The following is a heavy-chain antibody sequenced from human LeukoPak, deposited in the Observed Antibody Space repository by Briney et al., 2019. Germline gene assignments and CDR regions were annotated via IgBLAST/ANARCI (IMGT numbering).Heavy chain of an antibody. CDR1: RYSFTSYW. CDR2: IYPRDSDT. J-gene: IGHJ4*02. V-gene: IGHV5-51*01. CDR3: ARGPMYYYDSSGYYYFDY. D-gene: IGHD3-22*01. Sequence: PGESLKISCKGSRYSFTSYWIGWVRPMPGKGLEWMGIIYPRDSDTRYSPSFQGQVTISADKSINTAYLQWSSLRASDTAMYYCARGPMYYYDSSGYYYFDYWGQGTLVTVSS.